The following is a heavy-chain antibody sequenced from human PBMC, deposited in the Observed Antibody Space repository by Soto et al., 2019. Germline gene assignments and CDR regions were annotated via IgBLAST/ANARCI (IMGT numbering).Heavy chain of an antibody. CDR3: ARSIVVVTALDY. D-gene: IGHD2-21*02. CDR2: INAGNGNT. V-gene: IGHV1-3*05. J-gene: IGHJ4*02. Sequence: QVQLVQSGAEEKKPGASVKVSCKASGYTFTSYAMHWVRQAPGQRLEWMGWINAGNGNTKYSQKFQGRVTITRGTFASTAYMELSSLRSEDTAVYYCARSIVVVTALDYWGQGTLVTVSS. CDR1: GYTFTSYA.